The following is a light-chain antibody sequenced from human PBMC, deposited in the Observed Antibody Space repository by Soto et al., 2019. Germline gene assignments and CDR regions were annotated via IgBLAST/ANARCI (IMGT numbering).Light chain of an antibody. CDR3: QQYGNSPVT. J-gene: IGKJ2*01. Sequence: EIVLTQSPGTLSLSPGERATLSCRASQSVSSYLAWYQQKPGQAPRLLIYGASSRATGIPDRFSGSGSGTDCTLTISRLEPEDFAVYYCQQYGNSPVTFGQGTKLEIK. CDR2: GAS. CDR1: QSVSSY. V-gene: IGKV3-20*01.